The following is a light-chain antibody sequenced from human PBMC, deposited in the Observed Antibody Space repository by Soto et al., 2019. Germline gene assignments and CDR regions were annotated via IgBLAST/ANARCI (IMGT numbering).Light chain of an antibody. Sequence: DIVMTQSPDSLAVSLGERATINCKSSQSVLYSSNNKNYLAWYQQKPGQPPKLLIYWASTRESGVPDRFSGSGSATDFTLTISSLQAEDVAVYYCQQCYSSPWTFGQGTKVEIK. J-gene: IGKJ1*01. CDR2: WAS. CDR3: QQCYSSPWT. CDR1: QSVLYSSNNKNY. V-gene: IGKV4-1*01.